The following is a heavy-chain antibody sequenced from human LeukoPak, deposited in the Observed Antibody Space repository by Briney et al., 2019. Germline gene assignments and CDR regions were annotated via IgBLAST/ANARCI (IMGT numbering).Heavy chain of an antibody. CDR1: GITVSSYY. V-gene: IGHV3-53*05. CDR2: IYGGGTT. CDR3: ARGPSSSSPFDY. Sequence: GGSLRLSCAVSGITVSSYYMSWVRQAPGEGLEWVSIIYGGGTTYYTDSVKGRFTISRDSSKNTVYLQMNSLRAEDTAVYYCARGPSSSSPFDYWGQGTLVTVSS. D-gene: IGHD6-6*01. J-gene: IGHJ4*02.